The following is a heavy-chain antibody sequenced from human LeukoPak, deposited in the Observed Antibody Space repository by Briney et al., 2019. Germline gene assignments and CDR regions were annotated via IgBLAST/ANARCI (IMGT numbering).Heavy chain of an antibody. D-gene: IGHD2-15*01. CDR3: VLAPNSNWFDF. J-gene: IGHJ4*02. V-gene: IGHV4-59*08. Sequence: PSETLSLTCSVSGDSVSSFYWIWIRQSPGRGLEWIGNIHYSGSSIYNPSLRSRVTMSIDTSKKQFFLKLTSVTAADTAVYYCVLAPNSNWFDFWGQGTLVTVSS. CDR1: GDSVSSFY. CDR2: IHYSGSS.